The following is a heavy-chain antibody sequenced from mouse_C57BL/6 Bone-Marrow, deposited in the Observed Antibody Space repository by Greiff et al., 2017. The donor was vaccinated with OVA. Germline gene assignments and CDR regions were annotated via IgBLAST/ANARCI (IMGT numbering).Heavy chain of an antibody. V-gene: IGHV1-61*01. CDR3: ARWGYDYGWYFDV. Sequence: QVQLQQPGAELVRPGSSVKLSCKASGYTFTSYWMDWVKQRPGQGLEWIGNIYPSDSETHYNPKFKGKATLTVDKSSSTAYMQLSSLTSEDSAVYYCARWGYDYGWYFDVWGTGTTVTVSS. D-gene: IGHD2-4*01. J-gene: IGHJ1*03. CDR2: IYPSDSET. CDR1: GYTFTSYW.